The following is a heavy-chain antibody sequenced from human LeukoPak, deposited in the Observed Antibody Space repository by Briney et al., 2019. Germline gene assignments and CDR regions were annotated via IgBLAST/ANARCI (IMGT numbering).Heavy chain of an antibody. CDR1: GDSVSSNSAT. Sequence: SQTLSLTCAISGDSVSSNSATWNWIRQSPSRGLEWLGRTYYRSKWYTDYAVSVKSRITINPDTAKNQFSLQLNSVTPEDTAVYYCASILAGRNWFDPWGQGTLVTVPS. J-gene: IGHJ5*02. CDR2: TYYRSKWYT. D-gene: IGHD5-12*01. V-gene: IGHV6-1*01. CDR3: ASILAGRNWFDP.